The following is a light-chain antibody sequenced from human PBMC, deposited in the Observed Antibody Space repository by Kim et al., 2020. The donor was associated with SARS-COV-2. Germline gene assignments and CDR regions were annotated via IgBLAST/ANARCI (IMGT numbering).Light chain of an antibody. V-gene: IGKV3-11*01. CDR2: GSY. J-gene: IGKJ4*01. Sequence: EIVLTQSPATLSLSPGDTATLSCRASQSISSYLAWYQQKPGQAPRLIIYGSYNRATGIPVRFSGSRSGTDFTLTISSLEPEDFAVYFCQQRSDWPLTCGGGTKVDIK. CDR1: QSISSY. CDR3: QQRSDWPLT.